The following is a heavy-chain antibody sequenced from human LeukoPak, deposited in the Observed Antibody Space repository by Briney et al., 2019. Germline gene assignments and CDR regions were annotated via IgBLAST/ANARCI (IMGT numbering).Heavy chain of an antibody. J-gene: IGHJ6*03. CDR2: IIPIFGTA. Sequence: SVKVSCKASGGTFSSYAISWVRQAPGQGLEWMGGIIPIFGTANYAQKFQGRVTITTDESTSTAYMELSSLRSEDTAVYYCARENRVSTLSYYYYYMDVWGRGTTVTVSS. CDR3: ARENRVSTLSYYYYYMDV. V-gene: IGHV1-69*05. CDR1: GGTFSSYA. D-gene: IGHD1-14*01.